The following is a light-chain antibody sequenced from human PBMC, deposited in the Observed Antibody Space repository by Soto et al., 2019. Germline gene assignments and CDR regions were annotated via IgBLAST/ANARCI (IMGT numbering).Light chain of an antibody. CDR2: GAS. J-gene: IGKJ1*01. CDR1: QSVSIN. Sequence: EVVMTQSPATLSVSPGERATLSCRASQSVSINLAWYQQRPGQAPRLLIHGASTRATGIPARFSGSGSGTEFTLTITGLQSEDFAVYYCHQYDNWLWTFGQGTKVDI. CDR3: HQYDNWLWT. V-gene: IGKV3-15*01.